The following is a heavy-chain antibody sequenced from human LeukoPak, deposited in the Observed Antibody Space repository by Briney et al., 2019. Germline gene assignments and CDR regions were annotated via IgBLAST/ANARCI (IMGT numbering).Heavy chain of an antibody. CDR2: IYPGDPDT. D-gene: IGHD2-2*01. J-gene: IGHJ4*02. CDR3: ARVGCSSTTCSTLFDY. Sequence: GESLKISCKGSGYSFTNYWIGWVRQMPGKGLEWMGIIYPGDPDTRYSPSFQGQVTISADESISTAYLQWSSLEASDTAMYYCARVGCSSTTCSTLFDYWGQGTLVTVSS. CDR1: GYSFTNYW. V-gene: IGHV5-51*01.